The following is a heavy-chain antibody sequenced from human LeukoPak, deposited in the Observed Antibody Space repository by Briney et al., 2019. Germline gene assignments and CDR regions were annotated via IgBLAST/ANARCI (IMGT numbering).Heavy chain of an antibody. D-gene: IGHD6-19*01. Sequence: SEPLSLTCSVSGGSISSVSFYWGWIRQPPGKGLELIGSVYYSGSTDYNPSLKSRVTISVDTSKNQFSLKLGSVTAADTAVFYCARHKGVAVSYYYGLDVWGQGTTVTVSS. V-gene: IGHV4-39*01. CDR1: GGSISSVSFY. J-gene: IGHJ6*02. CDR3: ARHKGVAVSYYYGLDV. CDR2: VYYSGST.